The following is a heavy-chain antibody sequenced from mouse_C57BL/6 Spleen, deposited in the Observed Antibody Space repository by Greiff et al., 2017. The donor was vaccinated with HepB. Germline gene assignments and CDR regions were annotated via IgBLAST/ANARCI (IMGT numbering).Heavy chain of an antibody. CDR2: ISSGGDYI. J-gene: IGHJ4*01. D-gene: IGHD2-1*01. CDR3: TRDLLMGYYAMDY. Sequence: EVQGVESGEGLVKPGGSLKLSCAASGFTLSSYAMSWVRQTPEKRLEWVAYISSGGDYIYYADTVKGRFTISRDNARNTLYLQMSSLKSEDTAMYYCTRDLLMGYYAMDYWGQGTSVTVSS. CDR1: GFTLSSYA. V-gene: IGHV5-9-1*02.